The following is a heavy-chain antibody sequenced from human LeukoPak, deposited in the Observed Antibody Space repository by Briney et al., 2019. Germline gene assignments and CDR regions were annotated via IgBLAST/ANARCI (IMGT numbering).Heavy chain of an antibody. D-gene: IGHD4-17*01. CDR1: GFTFSSYW. Sequence: GGSLRLSCAASGFTFSSYWMHWVRQAPGKGLVWVSRINSDGSSTSYADSVKGRFTISRDNAKNTLYLQMNSLRAEDTAVYYCATSRDYGDPIDYWGQGTLVTVSS. V-gene: IGHV3-74*01. CDR3: ATSRDYGDPIDY. J-gene: IGHJ4*02. CDR2: INSDGSST.